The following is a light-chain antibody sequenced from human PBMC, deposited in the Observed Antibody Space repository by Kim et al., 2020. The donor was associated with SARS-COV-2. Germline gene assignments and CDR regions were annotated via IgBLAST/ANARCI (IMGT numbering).Light chain of an antibody. CDR3: QACDSNVV. J-gene: IGLJ2*01. Sequence: VTVSPRQTASITCSGDKLGDKYACWYQQKPGQSPVVVIYQDSKRPSGIPERFSGSNSGNTATLTISGTQAMDEADYYCQACDSNVVFGGGTQLTVL. CDR1: KLGDKY. CDR2: QDS. V-gene: IGLV3-1*01.